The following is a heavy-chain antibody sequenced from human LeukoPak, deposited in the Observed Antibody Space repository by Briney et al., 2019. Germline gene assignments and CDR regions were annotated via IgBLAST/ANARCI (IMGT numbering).Heavy chain of an antibody. CDR1: GGTFSSYA. J-gene: IGHJ4*02. D-gene: IGHD2-15*01. CDR2: IIPIFGTA. Sequence: SVKVSCKASGGTFSSYAISWVRQAPGQGLEWMGGIIPIFGTANYAQKLQGRVTMTTDTSTSTAYMELRSLRSDDTTVYYCARDFRAHDCSGGSCYSNYWGQGTLVTVSS. V-gene: IGHV1-69*05. CDR3: ARDFRAHDCSGGSCYSNY.